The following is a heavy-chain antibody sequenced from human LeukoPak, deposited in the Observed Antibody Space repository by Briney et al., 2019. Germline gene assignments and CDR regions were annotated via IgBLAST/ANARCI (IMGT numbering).Heavy chain of an antibody. Sequence: PSETLSLTCTVSGGSISTYFWSWIRQPPGKGLEWIGYIYYSGSTNYNPSLKSRVTISLDTSKNQFSLKLSSVTAADTAMYYCARGSYGYIDHWGQGLLVTVSS. CDR3: ARGSYGYIDH. CDR2: IYYSGST. V-gene: IGHV4-59*01. CDR1: GGSISTYF. J-gene: IGHJ4*02. D-gene: IGHD3-16*01.